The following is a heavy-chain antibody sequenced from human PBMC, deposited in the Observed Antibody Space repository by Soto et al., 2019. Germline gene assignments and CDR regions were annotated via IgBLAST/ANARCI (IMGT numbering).Heavy chain of an antibody. CDR1: GFTFSGSA. J-gene: IGHJ4*02. D-gene: IGHD1-20*01. Sequence: GGSLRLSCAASGFTFSGSAMHWVRQASGKGLEWVGRIRSKANSSATAYAASVKVRFTLSRDDSKNTAYLQMNSLKTEDTAVYYCTSPSEGIIFGYWGQGTLVTVSS. V-gene: IGHV3-73*01. CDR3: TSPSEGIIFGY. CDR2: IRSKANSSAT.